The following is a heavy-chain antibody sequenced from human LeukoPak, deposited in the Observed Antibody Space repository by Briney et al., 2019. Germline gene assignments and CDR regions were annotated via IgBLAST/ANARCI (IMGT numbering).Heavy chain of an antibody. V-gene: IGHV3-11*01. D-gene: IGHD6-13*01. CDR1: GFTFSDYY. CDR2: ISSSGSTI. J-gene: IGHJ4*02. Sequence: GGSLRLSCAASGFTFSDYYMSWIRQAPGKGLEWVSYISSSGSTIYYADSVKGRFTISRDDAEKSLYLQMNSLRAEDTAVYYCARVAADGPDYWGQGTLVTVSS. CDR3: ARVAADGPDY.